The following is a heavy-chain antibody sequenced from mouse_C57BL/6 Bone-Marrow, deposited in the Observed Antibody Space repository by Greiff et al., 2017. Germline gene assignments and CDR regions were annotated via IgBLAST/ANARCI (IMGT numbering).Heavy chain of an antibody. CDR2: FYPGSGSI. D-gene: IGHD1-1*01. J-gene: IGHJ3*01. CDR3: ARHEGGYYYGSSYAWFAY. CDR1: GYTFTEYT. Sequence: QVQLQQSGAELVKPGASVKLSCKASGYTFTEYTIHWVKQRSGQGLEWIGWFYPGSGSIKYNEKFKDKATLTADKSSSTVYMELSRLTSEDSAVYFCARHEGGYYYGSSYAWFAYWGQGTLVTVSA. V-gene: IGHV1-62-2*01.